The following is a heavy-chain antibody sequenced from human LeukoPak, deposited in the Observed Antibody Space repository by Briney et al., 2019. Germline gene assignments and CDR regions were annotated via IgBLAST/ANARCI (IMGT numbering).Heavy chain of an antibody. J-gene: IGHJ4*02. CDR1: GYIFSTYG. CDR2: INSRNGYT. D-gene: IGHD7-27*01. V-gene: IGHV1-18*04. CDR3: TRGENWVHDY. Sequence: ASVKVSCKASGYIFSTYGISWVRQAPGQGLEWMGWINSRNGYTQYAQKFQGRFTMTTDTSTGTAFMEARSLRSGDTAVYYCTRGENWVHDYRGQGTLVTVSS.